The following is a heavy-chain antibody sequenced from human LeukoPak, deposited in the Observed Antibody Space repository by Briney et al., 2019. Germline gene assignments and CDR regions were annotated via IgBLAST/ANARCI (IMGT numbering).Heavy chain of an antibody. J-gene: IGHJ5*02. V-gene: IGHV4-34*01. CDR2: INHSGST. D-gene: IGHD3-16*01. Sequence: SETLSLTCAVYGGSFSGYYWSWIRQPPGKGLEWIGEINHSGSTNYNPSLKSRVTMSVDTSKNQFSLKLSSVTAADTAVYYCARDVAYVRSNWFDPWGQGTLVTVSS. CDR3: ARDVAYVRSNWFDP. CDR1: GGSFSGYY.